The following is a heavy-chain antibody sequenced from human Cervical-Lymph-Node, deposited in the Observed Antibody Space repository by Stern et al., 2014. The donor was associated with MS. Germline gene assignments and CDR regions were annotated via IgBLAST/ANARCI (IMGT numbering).Heavy chain of an antibody. D-gene: IGHD6-13*01. CDR3: ARERHSSSWDKNWFDP. J-gene: IGHJ5*02. CDR1: GYTFTSYY. Sequence: QVQLMQSGAEVKKPGASVKVSCKASGYTFTSYYMHWVRQAPGQGLEWMGIINPSGGSTSYAQKFQGRVTMTRDTSTSTVYMELSSLRSEDTAVYYCARERHSSSWDKNWFDPWGQGTLVTVSS. V-gene: IGHV1-46*01. CDR2: INPSGGST.